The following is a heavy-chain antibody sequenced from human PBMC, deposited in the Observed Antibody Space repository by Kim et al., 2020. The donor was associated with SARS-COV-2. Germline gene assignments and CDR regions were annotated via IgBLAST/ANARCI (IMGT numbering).Heavy chain of an antibody. V-gene: IGHV3-23*01. CDR3: AKEAGRDIDYDRSIDY. Sequence: GGSLRLSCAASGFTFSSYAMSWVRQAPGKGLECVSAISGSGGSTYYADSVKGRFTISRDNSKNTLYLQMNSLRAEDTAVYYCAKEAGRDIDYDRSIDYWGQGTLVTVSS. D-gene: IGHD3-22*01. J-gene: IGHJ4*02. CDR1: GFTFSSYA. CDR2: ISGSGGST.